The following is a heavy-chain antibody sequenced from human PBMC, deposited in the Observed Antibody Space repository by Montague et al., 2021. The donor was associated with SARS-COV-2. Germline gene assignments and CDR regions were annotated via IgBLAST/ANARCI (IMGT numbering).Heavy chain of an antibody. D-gene: IGHD5-12*01. V-gene: IGHV4-39*01. CDR3: ARLALRGWPSYDLYGLDV. CDR1: GDAIIANTYN. J-gene: IGHJ6*01. CDR2: VSSSGST. Sequence: SETLSLTCTVSGDAIIANTYNWGWIRQPPGKGLEFIASVSSSGSTHYNPSLPSRVTLSVDTSKNQISLKLTSVTAADTSVYYCARLALRGWPSYDLYGLDVWGPGTMVTVSS.